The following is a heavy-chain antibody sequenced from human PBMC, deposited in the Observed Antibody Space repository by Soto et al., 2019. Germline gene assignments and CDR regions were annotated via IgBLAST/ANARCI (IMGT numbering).Heavy chain of an antibody. J-gene: IGHJ3*02. V-gene: IGHV3-23*01. Sequence: PGGSLRLSCAASEFTFSTYAMTWVRQAPGRGLQWVATISDSGDITYYADSVKGRFTISRDNSRNTLYLQMNSLRAEDTAVYYCAKDLGSGSYLFDAFDIWGQGTMVTVSS. CDR1: EFTFSTYA. CDR2: ISDSGDIT. D-gene: IGHD1-26*01. CDR3: AKDLGSGSYLFDAFDI.